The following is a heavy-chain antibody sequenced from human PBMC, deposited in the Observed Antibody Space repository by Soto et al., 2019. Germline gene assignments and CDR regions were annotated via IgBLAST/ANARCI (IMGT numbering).Heavy chain of an antibody. CDR2: IKQDGSED. CDR3: ARIAASGGGWDV. CDR1: GFTFSSYW. D-gene: IGHD6-13*01. V-gene: IGHV3-7*01. Sequence: EVQLVESGGGLVQPGGSLRLSCVDSGFTFSSYWMSWVRQAPVTGLEWVGDIKQDGSEDNYVDSVKGRFTISRDNATNSMYLRMDSLRVEDTGVSCRARIAASGGGWDVRGKGPTVVVSS. J-gene: IGHJ6*04.